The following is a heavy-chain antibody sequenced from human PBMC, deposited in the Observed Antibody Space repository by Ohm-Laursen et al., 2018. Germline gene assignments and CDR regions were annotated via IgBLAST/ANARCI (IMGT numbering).Heavy chain of an antibody. J-gene: IGHJ4*02. Sequence: VASVKVSCKASGYTFTNYYIHWVRQAPGQGLEWMGWINPNSGGTNYAQNLQGRVTMTRDTSISTAYLELSSLRSDDTAVYYCARVQTLDYWGQGTLVTVSS. CDR2: INPNSGGT. CDR1: GYTFTNYY. CDR3: ARVQTLDY. V-gene: IGHV1-2*02.